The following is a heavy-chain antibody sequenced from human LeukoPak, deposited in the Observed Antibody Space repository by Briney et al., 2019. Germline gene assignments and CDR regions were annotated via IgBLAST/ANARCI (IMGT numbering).Heavy chain of an antibody. Sequence: SETLSLTCTVSGGSISSYYWSWIRQPPGKGLEWIGYIYYSGSTNYNPSLKSRVTISVDTSKNQFSLKLSSVTAADTAVYYCARGVVVTAGDNWFDPWGQGTLVTVSS. CDR3: ARGVVVTAGDNWFDP. V-gene: IGHV4-59*12. D-gene: IGHD2-21*02. CDR1: GGSISSYY. J-gene: IGHJ5*02. CDR2: IYYSGST.